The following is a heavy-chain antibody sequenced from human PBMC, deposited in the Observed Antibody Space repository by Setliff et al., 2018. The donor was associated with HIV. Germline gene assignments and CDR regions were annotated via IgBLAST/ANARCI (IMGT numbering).Heavy chain of an antibody. CDR1: GGSITSSTYY. J-gene: IGHJ4*02. D-gene: IGHD3-22*01. Sequence: SETLSLTCTVSGGSITSSTYYWDWIRQPPGKGLEWIGSIFYSGSTYYNPSVKSRVTISIDTSKNQFSLRLSSVTAADTAVYYCARGHKYYYDSSGLDYWGQGTRVTVSS. CDR2: IFYSGST. V-gene: IGHV4-39*07. CDR3: ARGHKYYYDSSGLDY.